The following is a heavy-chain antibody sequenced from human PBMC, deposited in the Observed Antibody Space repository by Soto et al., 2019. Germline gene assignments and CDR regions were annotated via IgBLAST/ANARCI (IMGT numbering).Heavy chain of an antibody. CDR2: IKSKTDGGTT. CDR1: GFTFSNAW. D-gene: IGHD2-15*01. CDR3: TTGGYCSGGSCYPPYYYYYGMDV. V-gene: IGHV3-15*01. J-gene: IGHJ6*02. Sequence: EVQLVESGGGLVKPGGSLILSCAASGFTFSNAWMSWVRQAPGKGLEWGGRIKSKTDGGTTDYAAPVKGRFTISRDDSKNTLYLQMNSLKTEDTAVYYCTTGGYCSGGSCYPPYYYYYGMDVWGQGTTVTVSS.